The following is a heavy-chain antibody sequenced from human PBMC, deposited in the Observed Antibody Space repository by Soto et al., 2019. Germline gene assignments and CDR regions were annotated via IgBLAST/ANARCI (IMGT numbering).Heavy chain of an antibody. V-gene: IGHV1-3*05. CDR2: INAGNGNT. CDR3: AREQWLGVDY. CDR1: GYTFTKYA. D-gene: IGHD6-19*01. J-gene: IGHJ4*02. Sequence: QVQPVQSGAEEKKPGASVKISCKASGYTFTKYAMHWVRQAPGQSLEWMGWINAGNGNTKYSQKFQGRVTITRDTSASTAYMELSNLRSEDTAVYYCAREQWLGVDYWGQGTLVTVSS.